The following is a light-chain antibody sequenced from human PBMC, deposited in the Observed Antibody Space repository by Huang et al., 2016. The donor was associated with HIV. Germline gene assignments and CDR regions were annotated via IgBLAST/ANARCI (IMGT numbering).Light chain of an antibody. CDR3: QQYDSLPPT. V-gene: IGKV1-33*01. CDR2: DVS. J-gene: IGKJ1*01. CDR1: QDITNY. Sequence: DIQMTQSPSSLSASVGDRVTITCQASQDITNYLNWYQQKPGKAPNLLIHDVSSLPRGVPSRFSGSGSGTDFTFTISSLQPEDIATYYCQQYDSLPPTFGQGTKVEIK.